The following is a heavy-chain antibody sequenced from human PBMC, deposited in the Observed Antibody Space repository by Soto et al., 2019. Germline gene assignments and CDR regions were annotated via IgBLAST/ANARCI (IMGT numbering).Heavy chain of an antibody. CDR1: GFTFSSYA. J-gene: IGHJ4*02. Sequence: GGSLRLSSAASGFTFSSYAMSWVRQAPGKGLEWVSAISGSGGSTYYADSVKGRFTISRDNSKNTLYLQMNSLRAVDTAVYYCAKDIKAGYCSSTSCPSFFDYWGQGTLVTVSS. V-gene: IGHV3-23*01. CDR2: ISGSGGST. D-gene: IGHD2-2*01. CDR3: AKDIKAGYCSSTSCPSFFDY.